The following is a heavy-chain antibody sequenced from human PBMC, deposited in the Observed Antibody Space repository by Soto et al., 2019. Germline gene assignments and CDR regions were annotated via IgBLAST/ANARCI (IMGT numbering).Heavy chain of an antibody. D-gene: IGHD6-19*01. CDR1: GGSISSGDYY. J-gene: IGHJ6*02. CDR2: IYYSGST. Sequence: PSETLSLTCTVSGGSISSGDYYWSWIRQPPGKGLEWIGYIYYSGSTYYNPSLKSRVTISVDTSKNQFSLKLSSVTAADTAVYYCARGYSSGWSYYYYYYGMDVWGQGTTVTVSS. V-gene: IGHV4-30-4*01. CDR3: ARGYSSGWSYYYYYYGMDV.